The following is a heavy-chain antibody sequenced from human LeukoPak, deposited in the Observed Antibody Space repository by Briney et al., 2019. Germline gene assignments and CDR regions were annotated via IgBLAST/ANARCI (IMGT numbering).Heavy chain of an antibody. CDR2: IYYSGST. CDR3: ARDLGYGDPFDY. CDR1: GGSISSYY. D-gene: IGHD4-17*01. Sequence: SETLSLTCTVSGGSISSYYWSWIRQPPGKGLEWIGYIYYSGSTNYSPSLKSRVTTSVDTSKNQFSLKLSSVTAADTAVYYCARDLGYGDPFDYWGQGTLVTVSS. V-gene: IGHV4-59*01. J-gene: IGHJ4*02.